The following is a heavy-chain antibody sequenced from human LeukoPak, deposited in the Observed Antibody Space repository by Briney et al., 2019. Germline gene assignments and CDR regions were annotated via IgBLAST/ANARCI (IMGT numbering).Heavy chain of an antibody. CDR1: GYSFTSYW. CDR2: IYPGDSDT. Sequence: GESLKISCKGSGYSFTSYWIGWVRQMPGKGLEWMGIIYPGDSDTRYSPSFQGQVTISADKSISTAYLQWSSLKASDTAMYYCARSRSPYQLRFENFDYWGQGTLVTVSS. CDR3: ARSRSPYQLRFENFDY. V-gene: IGHV5-51*01. D-gene: IGHD2-2*01. J-gene: IGHJ4*02.